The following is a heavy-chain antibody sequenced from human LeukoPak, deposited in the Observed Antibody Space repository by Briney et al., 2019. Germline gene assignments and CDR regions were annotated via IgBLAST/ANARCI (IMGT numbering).Heavy chain of an antibody. V-gene: IGHV3-66*04. J-gene: IGHJ4*02. CDR2: IYSGGDT. CDR3: ARHTPPDY. CDR1: GFTVSNNY. Sequence: GGSLRLSCAASGFTVSNNYMNWGRQAPGKGLEWVSIIYSGGDTYYADSVEGRFTISRDNSKNTLYLQMNSLRAEDTAVYFCARHTPPDYWGQGTLVTVSS.